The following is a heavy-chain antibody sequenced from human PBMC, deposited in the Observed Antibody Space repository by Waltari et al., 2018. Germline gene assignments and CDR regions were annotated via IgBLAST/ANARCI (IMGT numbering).Heavy chain of an antibody. CDR1: GGTFSSYA. CDR2: IIPILGIA. V-gene: IGHV1-69*04. Sequence: QVQLVQSGAEVKKPGSSVKVSCKASGGTFSSYAIRWVRRAPGQGLEWMGRIIPILGIANYAQKFQGRVTITADKSTSTAYMELSSLRSEDTAVYYCARDAHYYDSSVAEAGYWGQGTLVTVSS. CDR3: ARDAHYYDSSVAEAGY. D-gene: IGHD3-22*01. J-gene: IGHJ4*02.